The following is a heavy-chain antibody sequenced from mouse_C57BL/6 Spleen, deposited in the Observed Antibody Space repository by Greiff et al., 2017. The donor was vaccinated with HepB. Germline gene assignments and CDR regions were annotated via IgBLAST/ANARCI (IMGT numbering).Heavy chain of an antibody. V-gene: IGHV1-82*01. CDR1: GYAFSSSW. CDR2: IYPGDGDT. CDR3: ASYYYFDY. J-gene: IGHJ2*01. D-gene: IGHD1-1*01. Sequence: QVQLKESGPELVKPGASVKISCKASGYAFSSSWMNWVKQRPGKGLEWIGRIYPGDGDTNYNGKFKGKATLTADKSSSTAYMQLSSLTSEDSAVYFCASYYYFDYWGQGTTLTVSS.